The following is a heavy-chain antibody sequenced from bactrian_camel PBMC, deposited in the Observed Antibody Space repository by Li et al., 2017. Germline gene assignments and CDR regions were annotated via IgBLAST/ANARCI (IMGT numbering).Heavy chain of an antibody. V-gene: IGHV3S53*01. CDR1: GMRDSKFC. Sequence: QVQLVESGGGLVQAGGSLRLSCAVTGMRDSKFCMAWFRQAPGKEREGVAVINRRGTTRYADFVTGRFTISEDKAKHTYYLQMNSLKPEDTAMYYCAAGRGGRWLEETAYMYWGQGTQVTVS. CDR3: AAGRGGRWLEETAYMY. CDR2: INRRGTT. D-gene: IGHD2*01. J-gene: IGHJ4*01.